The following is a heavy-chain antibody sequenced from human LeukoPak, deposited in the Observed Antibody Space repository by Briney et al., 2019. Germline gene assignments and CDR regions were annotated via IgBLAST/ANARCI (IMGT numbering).Heavy chain of an antibody. J-gene: IGHJ4*02. CDR3: TRGSNGDF. D-gene: IGHD4-11*01. V-gene: IGHV3-21*01. CDR1: GFTLSSYA. Sequence: PGGSLRLSCAASGFTLSSYAMHWVRQAPGKGLEWVSSFSSKRNSTHYADSVKGRFTISRDNAKNSLFLQMNGLRVEDTAVYHCTRGSNGDFWGQGTLVTVSS. CDR2: FSSKRNST.